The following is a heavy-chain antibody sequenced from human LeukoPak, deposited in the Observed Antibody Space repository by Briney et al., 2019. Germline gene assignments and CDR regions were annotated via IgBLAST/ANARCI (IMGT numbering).Heavy chain of an antibody. Sequence: SETLSLTCTVSGGSISSGDYYWSWIRQHPGKGLEWIGYTYYSGSTYYNPSLKSRVTISVDTSKNQFSLNLSSVTAADTAVYYCARHVDTGTSGFDYWGQGTLVTVSS. CDR1: GGSISSGDYY. J-gene: IGHJ4*02. V-gene: IGHV4-31*03. CDR2: TYYSGST. D-gene: IGHD5-18*01. CDR3: ARHVDTGTSGFDY.